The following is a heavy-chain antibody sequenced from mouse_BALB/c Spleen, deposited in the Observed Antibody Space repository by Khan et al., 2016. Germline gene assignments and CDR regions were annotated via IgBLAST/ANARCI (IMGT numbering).Heavy chain of an antibody. D-gene: IGHD2-14*01. V-gene: IGHV3-2*02. CDR2: ISYSGST. CDR3: ARNYRYFDY. CDR1: GYSITSDYA. Sequence: EVQLQESGPGLVKPSQSLSLTCTVPGYSITSDYAWNWIRQFPGNKLEWMGYISYSGSTSYKPSLKSRISITRDTSKNQFFLQLNSVTTEDTATYYWARNYRYFDYWGQGTTLTVSS. J-gene: IGHJ2*01.